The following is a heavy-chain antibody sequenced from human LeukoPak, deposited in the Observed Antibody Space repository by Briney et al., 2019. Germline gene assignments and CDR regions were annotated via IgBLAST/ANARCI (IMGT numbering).Heavy chain of an antibody. CDR1: GFTFTSYW. CDR3: ARDLPFYSYDSYFDY. J-gene: IGHJ4*02. Sequence: PGGSLRLSCAASGFTFTSYWMSWVRQAPGKGLEWVANIKQDGSGKYYVDSVKGRLIISRDNAKNSLYLQMNSLRAEDTAVYYCARDLPFYSYDSYFDYWGQGTLVTVSS. V-gene: IGHV3-7*03. D-gene: IGHD5-18*01. CDR2: IKQDGSGK.